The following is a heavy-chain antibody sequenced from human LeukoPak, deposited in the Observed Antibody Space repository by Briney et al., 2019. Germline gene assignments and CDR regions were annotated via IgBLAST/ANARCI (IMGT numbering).Heavy chain of an antibody. J-gene: IGHJ5*02. CDR2: IIPIFGTA. Sequence: VASVNVSCKASGGTFSSYAISWVRQAPGQGLEWMGGIIPIFGTANYAQKFQGRVTITTDESTSTAYMELSSLRSEDTAVYYCARDRTALSAAAGLTGFDPWGQGTLVTVSS. CDR3: ARDRTALSAAAGLTGFDP. D-gene: IGHD6-13*01. CDR1: GGTFSSYA. V-gene: IGHV1-69*05.